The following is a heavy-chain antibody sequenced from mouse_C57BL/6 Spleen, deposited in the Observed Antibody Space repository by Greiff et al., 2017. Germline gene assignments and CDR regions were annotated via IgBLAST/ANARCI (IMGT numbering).Heavy chain of an antibody. CDR1: GYTFTSYW. CDR2: IHPNSGST. Sequence: QVQLQQPGAELVKPGASVKLSCKASGYTFTSYWMHWVKQRPGQGLEWIGMIHPNSGSTNYNEKFKSKATLTVDKSSSTAYMQLSSLTSEDSAVYCCARGDYGDWYFDVWGTGTTVTVSS. CDR3: ARGDYGDWYFDV. D-gene: IGHD1-1*02. J-gene: IGHJ1*03. V-gene: IGHV1-64*01.